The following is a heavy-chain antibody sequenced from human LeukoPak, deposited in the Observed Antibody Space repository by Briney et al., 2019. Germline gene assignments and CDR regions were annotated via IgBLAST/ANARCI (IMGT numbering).Heavy chain of an antibody. CDR3: ARDYYDSSGQAWFDP. V-gene: IGHV1-2*02. CDR2: INPNSGGT. J-gene: IGHJ5*02. Sequence: ASVKVSCKASGYTFTGYYMHWVRQAPGQGLEWMGWINPNSGGTNYAQKFQGRVTMTRDTSISTAYMELSRLRSDDTAVYYCARDYYDSSGQAWFDPWGQGTLVTVSS. D-gene: IGHD3-22*01. CDR1: GYTFTGYY.